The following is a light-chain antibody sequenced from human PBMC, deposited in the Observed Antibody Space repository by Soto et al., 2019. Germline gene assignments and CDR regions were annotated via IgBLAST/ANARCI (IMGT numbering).Light chain of an antibody. Sequence: QSALTQPASVSGSPGQSITISCTGTSSDVGSYNLVSWYQQHPGKAPKLMIYEVSKRPSGVSNRLSGSKSGNTASLTISGPQAEDEADYYCCSYAGSSTLVFGTRTKVTVL. J-gene: IGLJ1*01. V-gene: IGLV2-23*02. CDR2: EVS. CDR1: SSDVGSYNL. CDR3: CSYAGSSTLV.